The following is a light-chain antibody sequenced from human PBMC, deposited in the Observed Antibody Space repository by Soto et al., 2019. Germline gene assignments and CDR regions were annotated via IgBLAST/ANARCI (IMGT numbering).Light chain of an antibody. Sequence: ENVLTQSPGILSLSTGERATLSCRASQSVSSSYLAWYQQKPGQAPRLLIYGASSRATGIPDRFSGGGSGTNFTLTISRLEPEDFAVYYCQQYSSSPWTFGQGTKVDIK. J-gene: IGKJ1*01. CDR2: GAS. CDR1: QSVSSSY. V-gene: IGKV3-20*01. CDR3: QQYSSSPWT.